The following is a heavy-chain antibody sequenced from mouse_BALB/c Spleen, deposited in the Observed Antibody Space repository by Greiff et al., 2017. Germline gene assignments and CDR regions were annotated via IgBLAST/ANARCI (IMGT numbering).Heavy chain of an antibody. CDR2: ISSGGST. D-gene: IGHD1-2*01. CDR3: ARGTALDY. CDR1: GFTFSSYA. Sequence: EVQLVESGGGLVKPGGSLKLSCAASGFTFSSYAMSWVRQTPEKRLEWVASISSGGSTYYPDSVKGRFTISRDNARNILYLQMSSLRSEDTAMYYCARGTALDYWGQGTTLTVSS. J-gene: IGHJ2*01. V-gene: IGHV5-6-5*01.